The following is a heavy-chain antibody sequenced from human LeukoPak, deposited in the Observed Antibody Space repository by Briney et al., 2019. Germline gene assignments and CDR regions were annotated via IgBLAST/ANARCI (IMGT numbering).Heavy chain of an antibody. Sequence: PGGSLRLSCAASGFTFSSYRMHWVRQAPGKGLVWVSRINSDGSSTSYADSVKGRSTISRDNAKNTLYLQMNSLRAEDTAVYFCARKVAGGTGYFDYWGQGTLVTVSS. CDR3: ARKVAGGTGYFDY. D-gene: IGHD6-13*01. CDR1: GFTFSSYR. V-gene: IGHV3-74*01. CDR2: INSDGSST. J-gene: IGHJ4*02.